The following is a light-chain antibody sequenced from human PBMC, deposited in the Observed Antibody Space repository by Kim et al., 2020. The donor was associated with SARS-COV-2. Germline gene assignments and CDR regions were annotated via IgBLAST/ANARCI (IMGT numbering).Light chain of an antibody. CDR2: LGS. CDR3: MQALQTPPWT. Sequence: DIVMTQSPLCLPVTPGEPAAISCRSSQSLLHSNGYNYLDWYLQKPGQSPQLLIYLGSNRASGVPDRFSGSGSGTDFTLKISRVEAEDVGVYYCMQALQTPPWTFGQGTKVDIK. CDR1: QSLLHSNGYNY. J-gene: IGKJ1*01. V-gene: IGKV2-28*01.